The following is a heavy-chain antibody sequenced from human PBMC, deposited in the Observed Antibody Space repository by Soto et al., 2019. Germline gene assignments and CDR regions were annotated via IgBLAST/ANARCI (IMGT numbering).Heavy chain of an antibody. CDR3: TTDSGMSPYSFDY. J-gene: IGHJ4*02. CDR1: GFTFSKAW. D-gene: IGHD1-26*01. V-gene: IGHV3-15*01. Sequence: PGGSLRLSCATSGFTFSKAWVGWVRQAPGKGLEWVGRIMSKTDGGTTDYAAPVKGRFTISRDDSKSTLYLQMNSLKTEDTAFYYCTTDSGMSPYSFDYWGQGTLVT. CDR2: IMSKTDGGTT.